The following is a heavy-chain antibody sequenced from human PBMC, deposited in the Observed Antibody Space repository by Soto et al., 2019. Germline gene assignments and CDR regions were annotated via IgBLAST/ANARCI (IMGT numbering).Heavy chain of an antibody. D-gene: IGHD3-3*01. V-gene: IGHV1-18*01. Sequence: ASVKVSCKASGYTFTSYGISWVRQAPGQGLEWMGWISAYNGNTNYAQKLQGRVTMTTDTSTSTAYMELRSLRSDDTAVYYCAVFGFKDYYYGMDVWGQGTTVTVSS. J-gene: IGHJ6*02. CDR3: AVFGFKDYYYGMDV. CDR2: ISAYNGNT. CDR1: GYTFTSYG.